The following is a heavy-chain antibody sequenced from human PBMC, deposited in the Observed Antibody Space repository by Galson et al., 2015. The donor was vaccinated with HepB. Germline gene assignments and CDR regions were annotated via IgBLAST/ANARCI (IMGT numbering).Heavy chain of an antibody. J-gene: IGHJ4*02. Sequence: SLRLSCAASGFTFSTYWMHWVRQAPGKGLVWVSRINSDGSSTTYADSVKGRFTSSRDNAKNTLYLQMTSLRAEDTAVYYCARARIAVAGFDYWGQGTLVTVSS. CDR2: INSDGSST. D-gene: IGHD6-19*01. V-gene: IGHV3-74*01. CDR1: GFTFSTYW. CDR3: ARARIAVAGFDY.